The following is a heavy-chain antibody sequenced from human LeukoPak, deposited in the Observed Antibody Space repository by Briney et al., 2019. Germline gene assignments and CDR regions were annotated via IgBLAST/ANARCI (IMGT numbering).Heavy chain of an antibody. V-gene: IGHV3-64*01. CDR3: ARVNYGGNSGGAFDY. CDR1: GFNFKNYA. D-gene: IGHD4-23*01. Sequence: GGSLRLSCAASGFNFKNYAMHWVRQAPGKALEYVSAISSNGGSTYYANSVKGRFTISRDNSKNSLYLQMGSLRADGMAVYYCARVNYGGNSGGAFDYWGQGTLVTVSS. J-gene: IGHJ4*02. CDR2: ISSNGGST.